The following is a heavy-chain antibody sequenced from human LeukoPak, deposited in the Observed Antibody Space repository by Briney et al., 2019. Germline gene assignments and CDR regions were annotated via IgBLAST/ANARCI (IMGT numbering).Heavy chain of an antibody. D-gene: IGHD3-22*01. CDR1: GYTFTSYG. Sequence: ASVKVSCKASGYTFTSYGISWVRQAPGQGLEWMGWISAYNGNTNYAQKLQGRVTMTTDTSTSTAYMELRSLSSDDTAVYFCARVPSTMIVVDLFDYWGQGTLVTVSS. J-gene: IGHJ4*02. V-gene: IGHV1-18*01. CDR2: ISAYNGNT. CDR3: ARVPSTMIVVDLFDY.